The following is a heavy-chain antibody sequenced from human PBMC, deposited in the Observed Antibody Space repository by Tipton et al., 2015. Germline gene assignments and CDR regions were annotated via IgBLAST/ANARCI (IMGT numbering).Heavy chain of an antibody. CDR2: INHSGRT. CDR1: GGSFSGYS. Sequence: TLSLTCAVYGGSFSGYSWSWIRQPPGKGLEWIGEINHSGRTNYNTSLKSRVITSVDTSKNQFSRRLSSVTAAATAVYYCAQINTPTYYFDYCGQGTLVTVST. CDR3: AQINTPTYYFDY. J-gene: IGHJ4*02. D-gene: IGHD5-18*01. V-gene: IGHV4-34*01.